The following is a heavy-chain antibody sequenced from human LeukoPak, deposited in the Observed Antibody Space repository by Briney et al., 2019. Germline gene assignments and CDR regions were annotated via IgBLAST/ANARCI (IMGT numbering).Heavy chain of an antibody. CDR2: ISGSGGTT. V-gene: IGHV3-23*01. Sequence: GGSLRLSCAASGFTFSSYAMRWVRQAPGKGLELVSGISGSGGTTYYADSVKGRFTISRDNSKNTLYLQLNSLRAEDTAIYYCAKDLTYYYDSTGYYFDYWGQGTLVTVSS. CDR1: GFTFSSYA. D-gene: IGHD3-22*01. CDR3: AKDLTYYYDSTGYYFDY. J-gene: IGHJ4*02.